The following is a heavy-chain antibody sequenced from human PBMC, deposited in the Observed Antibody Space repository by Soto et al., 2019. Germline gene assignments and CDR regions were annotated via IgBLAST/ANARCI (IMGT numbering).Heavy chain of an antibody. V-gene: IGHV3-11*01. CDR2: ISSTGRTI. J-gene: IGHJ4*02. D-gene: IGHD6-19*01. CDR3: ARSYSSGWEFDY. CDR1: GFTFSNYY. Sequence: NPGRSLRLSCGASGFTFSNYYMSWIRQAPGKGLEWVSYISSTGRTIYYADSVKGRFTVSRDNAQNSLSLKLNSLRVEDTAVYYCARSYSSGWEFDYWGQGTQVTVS.